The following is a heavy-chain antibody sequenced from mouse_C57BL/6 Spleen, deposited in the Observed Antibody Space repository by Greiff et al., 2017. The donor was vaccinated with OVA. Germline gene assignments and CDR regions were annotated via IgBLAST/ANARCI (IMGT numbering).Heavy chain of an antibody. CDR1: GYSITSGYY. J-gene: IGHJ2*01. D-gene: IGHD4-1*01. Sequence: EVKLMESGPGLVKPSQSLSLTCSVTGYSITSGYYWNWIRQFPGNKLEWMGYISYDGSNNYNPSLKNRISITRDTSKNQFFLKLNSVTTEDTATYYCARGLGEFYWGQGTTLTVSS. CDR2: ISYDGSN. V-gene: IGHV3-6*01. CDR3: ARGLGEFY.